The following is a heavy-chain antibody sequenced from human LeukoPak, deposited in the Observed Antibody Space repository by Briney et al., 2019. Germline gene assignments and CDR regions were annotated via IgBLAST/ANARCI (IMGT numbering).Heavy chain of an antibody. D-gene: IGHD6-19*01. CDR1: GFTFGSYA. CDR3: VKLSSGSGSKFGFDP. CDR2: ITNGGATT. J-gene: IGHJ5*02. V-gene: IGHV3-23*01. Sequence: PGGSLRLSCVASGFTFGSYAMSWVRQAPGKGLEWVSIITNGGATTYYADSVRGRFTISRDNSKNTLYLQMNSLRAEDTAVYYCVKLSSGSGSKFGFDPWGQGTLVTVSS.